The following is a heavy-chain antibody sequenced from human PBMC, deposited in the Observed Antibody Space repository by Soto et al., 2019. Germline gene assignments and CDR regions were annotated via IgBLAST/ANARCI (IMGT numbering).Heavy chain of an antibody. V-gene: IGHV4-39*01. CDR2: IYYSGST. Sequence: SETLSLTCAVYGGSFSGYYWGWIRQPPGKGLEWIGSIYYSGSTYFNPSLKSRVTISVDTSKNQFSLKLTSVTAADTAVYYCARNLLWFGELLYFDYWGLGTLVTVSS. CDR1: GGSFSGYY. D-gene: IGHD3-10*01. CDR3: ARNLLWFGELLYFDY. J-gene: IGHJ4*02.